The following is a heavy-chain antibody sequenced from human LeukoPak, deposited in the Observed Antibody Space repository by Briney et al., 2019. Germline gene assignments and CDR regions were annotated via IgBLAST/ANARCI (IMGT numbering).Heavy chain of an antibody. CDR1: GYTFTGYY. Sequence: ASVKVSCKASGYTFTGYYMHWVRQAPGQGLEWMGWINPNSGGTNYAQKFQGRVTMTRDTSTSTVYMELSSLRSEDTAVYYCARVAVTPVEMAFDIWGQGTMVTVSS. J-gene: IGHJ3*02. V-gene: IGHV1-2*02. D-gene: IGHD5-24*01. CDR3: ARVAVTPVEMAFDI. CDR2: INPNSGGT.